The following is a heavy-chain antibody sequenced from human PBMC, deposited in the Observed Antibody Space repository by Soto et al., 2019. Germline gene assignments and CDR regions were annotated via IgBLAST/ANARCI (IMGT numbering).Heavy chain of an antibody. J-gene: IGHJ4*02. V-gene: IGHV4-39*01. CDR2: IYYSGST. CDR1: GGSISSSSYY. Sequence: TSETLSLTCTVSGGSISSSSYYWGWIRQPPGKGLEWIGSIYYSGSTYYNPSLKSRVTISVDTSKNQFSLKLSSVTAADTAVYYCARPRIAAAGTGGIDYWGQGTLVTVSS. D-gene: IGHD6-13*01. CDR3: ARPRIAAAGTGGIDY.